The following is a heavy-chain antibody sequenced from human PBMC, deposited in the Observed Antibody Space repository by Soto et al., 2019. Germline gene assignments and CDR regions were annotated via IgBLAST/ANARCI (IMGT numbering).Heavy chain of an antibody. V-gene: IGHV4-31*03. CDR3: ARRRYCTNGVCPRNYYYYMDV. D-gene: IGHD2-8*01. CDR2: IYHSGST. J-gene: IGHJ6*03. Sequence: SETLSLTCTVSGGSISSGSYYWSWIRQQPGKGLEWIGDIYHSGSTYYNPSLKSRVTISVDTSKNQFSLKLSSVAAADTAVYYCARRRYCTNGVCPRNYYYYMDVWGKGTTVTVSS. CDR1: GGSISSGSYY.